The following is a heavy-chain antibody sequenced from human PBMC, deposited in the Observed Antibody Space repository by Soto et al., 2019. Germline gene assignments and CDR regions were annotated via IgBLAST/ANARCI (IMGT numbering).Heavy chain of an antibody. Sequence: GGSLRLSCSASGFAFSSYAMHWVRQTPGKGLEYVSAISPQGGSTYYADSVKGRFTISRDDSKNTVYLQMSSLRPDDTAVYYCVNMMIARGAFDFWGQGTLVTVTS. V-gene: IGHV3-64D*06. J-gene: IGHJ4*02. D-gene: IGHD2-21*01. CDR2: ISPQGGST. CDR1: GFAFSSYA. CDR3: VNMMIARGAFDF.